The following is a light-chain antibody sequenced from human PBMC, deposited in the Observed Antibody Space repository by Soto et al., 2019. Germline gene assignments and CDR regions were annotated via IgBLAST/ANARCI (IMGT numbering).Light chain of an antibody. J-gene: IGLJ1*01. CDR3: LSYVGREPGV. CDR2: EVF. V-gene: IGLV2-8*01. CDR1: SNDIGAYNY. Sequence: QSALTQPPSASGSPGQSVTISCTGTSNDIGAYNYVSWYQRHPGKVPKLLIYEVFRRPSGVPDRFSASKSGNTASLTVSGLQPEDEADFYCLSYVGREPGVFGSGTQLTVL.